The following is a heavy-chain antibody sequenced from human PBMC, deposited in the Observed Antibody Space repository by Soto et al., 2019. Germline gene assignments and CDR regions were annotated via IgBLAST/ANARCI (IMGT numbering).Heavy chain of an antibody. Sequence: GGSLRLSCAASGFTFSSYSMNWVRQAPGKGLEWVSSISSSSSYIYYADSVKGRFTISRDNAKNSLYLQMNSLRAEDTAVYYCAGGYCSSTSCYAEMFDYYYGMDVWGQGTTVTVSS. CDR1: GFTFSSYS. V-gene: IGHV3-21*01. J-gene: IGHJ6*02. CDR2: ISSSSSYI. CDR3: AGGYCSSTSCYAEMFDYYYGMDV. D-gene: IGHD2-2*01.